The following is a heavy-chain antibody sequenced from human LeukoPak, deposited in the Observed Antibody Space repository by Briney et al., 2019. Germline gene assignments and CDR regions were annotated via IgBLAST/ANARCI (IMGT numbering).Heavy chain of an antibody. CDR3: ARIAVAGTEDY. V-gene: IGHV1-18*04. D-gene: IGHD6-19*01. J-gene: IGHJ4*02. CDR1: GYTFTSYG. Sequence: ASVKVSRKASGYTFTSYGISWVRQAPGQGLEWMGWISAYNGNTNYAQKLQGRVTMTTDTSTSTAYMELRSLRSDDTAVYYRARIAVAGTEDYWGQGTLVTVSS. CDR2: ISAYNGNT.